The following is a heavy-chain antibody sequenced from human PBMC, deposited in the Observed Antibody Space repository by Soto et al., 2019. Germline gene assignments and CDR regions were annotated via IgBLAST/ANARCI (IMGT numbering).Heavy chain of an antibody. CDR3: AGSYGSGYRAFDY. V-gene: IGHV1-69*02. CDR1: GDTFNFYS. J-gene: IGHJ4*02. D-gene: IGHD3-10*01. CDR2: VNPIVRMS. Sequence: QVQLVQSGAEVKRPGSSVKVSCKASGDTFNFYSINWVRQAPGLGLEWMGRVNPIVRMSNYAQKFQGRGTMTADKSASTAYMGLSSLRSEDTAIYYCAGSYGSGYRAFDYWGQGALVTVSS.